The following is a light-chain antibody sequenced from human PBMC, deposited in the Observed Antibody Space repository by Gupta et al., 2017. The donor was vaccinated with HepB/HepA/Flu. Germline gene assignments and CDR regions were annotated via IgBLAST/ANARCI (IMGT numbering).Light chain of an antibody. CDR3: QQNDNSPNT. CDR2: DAS. V-gene: IGKV1-39*01. J-gene: IGKJ2*01. Sequence: DIQMTQSPSSLSASVGDRVTITCRASQSFSSHLNWYQQTPGKAPKVLIYDASTLQSGVPSRFSGSGSGTDFTLTISRLHPEDFASYYCQQNDNSPNTFGLGTKMEIK. CDR1: QSFSSH.